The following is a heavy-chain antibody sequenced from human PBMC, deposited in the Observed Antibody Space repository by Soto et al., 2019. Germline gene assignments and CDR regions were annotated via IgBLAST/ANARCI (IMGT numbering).Heavy chain of an antibody. Sequence: QVQLVQSGAEVKKPGASVKVSCKVSGYTLTELSMHWVRQAPGKGLEWMGGFDPEDGETIYAQKFQGRVTMTEDTSTDTAYMELSSLRSEDTAVYYCATASHYDFWSGYYYYYYGMDVWGQGTTVTVSS. CDR2: FDPEDGET. CDR1: GYTLTELS. D-gene: IGHD3-3*01. CDR3: ATASHYDFWSGYYYYYYGMDV. V-gene: IGHV1-24*01. J-gene: IGHJ6*02.